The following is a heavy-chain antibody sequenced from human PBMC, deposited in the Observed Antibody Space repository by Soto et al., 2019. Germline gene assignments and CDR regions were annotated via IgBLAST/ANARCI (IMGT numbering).Heavy chain of an antibody. CDR1: GDSVSSNSAA. Sequence: QTLSLTCAISGDSVSSNSAACNLIRHSPSRGLEWLGRTYYRSKWYNDYIPSVKSRITINPDTSKNQVSLQLNSVIPEDTAVYYCAREVAGTYYFDYWGQGALVTVSS. D-gene: IGHD6-19*01. J-gene: IGHJ4*02. CDR3: AREVAGTYYFDY. CDR2: TYYRSKWYN. V-gene: IGHV6-1*01.